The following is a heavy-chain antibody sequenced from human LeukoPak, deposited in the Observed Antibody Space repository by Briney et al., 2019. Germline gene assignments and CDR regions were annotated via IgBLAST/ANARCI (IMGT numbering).Heavy chain of an antibody. CDR1: GGSFSGYY. CDR2: INHSGST. CDR3: ARGGPTYYYDSSGYCRFDY. Sequence: SETLSLTCAVYGGSFSGYYWSWIRQPPGKGLEWIGEINHSGSTNYNPSLKSRVTISVDTSKNQFSLKLSSVTAADTAVYYCARGGPTYYYDSSGYCRFDYWGQGTLVTVSS. V-gene: IGHV4-34*01. J-gene: IGHJ4*02. D-gene: IGHD3-22*01.